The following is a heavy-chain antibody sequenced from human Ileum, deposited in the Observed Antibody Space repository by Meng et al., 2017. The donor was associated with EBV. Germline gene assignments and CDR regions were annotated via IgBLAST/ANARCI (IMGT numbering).Heavy chain of an antibody. V-gene: IGHV1-3*04. J-gene: IGHJ4*02. CDR2: VNTGNGKT. D-gene: IGHD1-14*01. Sequence: QVHLVHSGGEVKKPGASVHVSCKASGYTFTSYPMHWVRQAPGQRLQWMGWVNTGNGKTEYSQNFQGRVTITRDTSANTAYMELSSLRSEDTAVYYCASRPENDVGPFDYWGQGTLVTVSS. CDR1: GYTFTSYP. CDR3: ASRPENDVGPFDY.